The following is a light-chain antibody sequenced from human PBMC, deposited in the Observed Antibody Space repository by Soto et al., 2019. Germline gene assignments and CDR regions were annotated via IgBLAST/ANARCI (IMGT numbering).Light chain of an antibody. Sequence: DIQMTQSPSTLFASVGDRGTITCRASQSVRNWLAWYQQKPGRAPHLLIYDSSTLEPGVPSRFRGSGSGTEFTLTINGLQPDDFGTYYCQQYDGYSPQTFGQGTKVEIK. J-gene: IGKJ1*01. CDR3: QQYDGYSPQT. V-gene: IGKV1-5*01. CDR1: QSVRNW. CDR2: DSS.